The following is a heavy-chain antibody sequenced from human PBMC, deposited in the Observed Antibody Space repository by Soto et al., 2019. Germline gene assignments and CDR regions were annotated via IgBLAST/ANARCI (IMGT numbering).Heavy chain of an antibody. D-gene: IGHD3-10*01. J-gene: IGHJ4*02. CDR2: IYYSGST. CDR1: GGSISSYY. Sequence: SETLSLTCTVSGGSISSYYWSWIRQPPGKGLEWIGYIYYSGSTNYNPSLKSRVTISVDTSKNQFSLKLSSVTAADTAVYYCARSPLDEGVVRGVAPDYWGQGTLVTVSS. V-gene: IGHV4-59*01. CDR3: ARSPLDEGVVRGVAPDY.